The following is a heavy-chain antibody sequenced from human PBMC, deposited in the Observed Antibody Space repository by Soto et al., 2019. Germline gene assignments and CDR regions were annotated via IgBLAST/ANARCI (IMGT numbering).Heavy chain of an antibody. D-gene: IGHD2-2*02. CDR3: ARVHCSSTSCYSMTIDY. CDR2: IYHSGST. Sequence: SGTPSVTCAVSGGSISSSNWWSWVRQPPEKGLEWIGEIYHSGSTNYNPSLKSRVTISVDKSKNQLSLKLSSVTAADTAVYYCARVHCSSTSCYSMTIDYWGQGPLVT. CDR1: GGSISSSNW. V-gene: IGHV4-4*02. J-gene: IGHJ4*02.